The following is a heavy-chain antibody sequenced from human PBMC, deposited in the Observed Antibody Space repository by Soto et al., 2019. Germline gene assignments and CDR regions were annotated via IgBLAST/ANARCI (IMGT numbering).Heavy chain of an antibody. CDR3: ARWWSVSRPGFDP. CDR2: IYDSGST. CDR1: GGSISSGDYY. D-gene: IGHD2-15*01. V-gene: IGHV4-31*03. J-gene: IGHJ5*02. Sequence: QVQLQESGPGLVKPSQTLSLTCTVSGGSISSGDYYWSWIRQHPGKGLEWIGYIYDSGSTYYNPSFNVRVTVRVATSKNHSSLKLSFETDADTPVYYSARWWSVSRPGFDPWGEGTLWTVS.